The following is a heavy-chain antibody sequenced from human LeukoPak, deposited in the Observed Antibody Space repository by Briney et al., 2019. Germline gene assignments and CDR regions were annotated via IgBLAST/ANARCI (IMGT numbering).Heavy chain of an antibody. CDR1: GGSISSSSYY. CDR3: ARVSGGNWFDP. V-gene: IGHV4-39*01. D-gene: IGHD3-10*01. Sequence: SETVSLTCTVSGGSISSSSYYWGWIRQPPGKGLERIGSIYYSGSTYYNPSLKSRVTISVDTSKNQFSLKLSSVTAADTAVYYCARVSGGNWFDPWGQGTLVTVSS. J-gene: IGHJ5*02. CDR2: IYYSGST.